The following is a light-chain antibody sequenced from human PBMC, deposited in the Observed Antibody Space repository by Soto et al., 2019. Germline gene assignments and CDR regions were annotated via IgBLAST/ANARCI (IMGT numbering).Light chain of an antibody. CDR2: EGN. V-gene: IGLV2-23*01. CDR1: SSHIGSSNL. Sequence: QSVLTQPASVSGSPGQSITISCTASSSHIGSSNLVSWYQHHSGKAPKLINYEGNKRPSGVSNRFSGSKSGKTASLTISGLQAEDEGTYYCCSYAGSSPLYVFGTGTKVTVL. J-gene: IGLJ1*01. CDR3: CSYAGSSPLYV.